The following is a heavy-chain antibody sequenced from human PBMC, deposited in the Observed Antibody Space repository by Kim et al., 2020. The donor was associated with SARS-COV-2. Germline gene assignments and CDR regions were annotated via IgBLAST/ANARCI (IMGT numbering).Heavy chain of an antibody. Sequence: GGSLRLSCAASGFTFSSYGMHWVRRAPGKGLEWVAVIWYDGSNKYYADSVKGRFTISRDNSRNTLYLQMNSLRAEDTAVYYCARVHAGYGDYYYGMDVWG. D-gene: IGHD4-17*01. J-gene: IGHJ6*01. CDR3: ARVHAGYGDYYYGMDV. CDR1: GFTFSSYG. CDR2: IWYDGSNK. V-gene: IGHV3-33*01.